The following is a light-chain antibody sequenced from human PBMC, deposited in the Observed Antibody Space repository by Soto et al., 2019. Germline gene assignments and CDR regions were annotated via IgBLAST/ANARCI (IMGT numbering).Light chain of an antibody. CDR1: HTISSSY. J-gene: IGKJ1*01. V-gene: IGKV3-20*01. CDR2: GIS. CDR3: QQYVYSSPRT. Sequence: EIVLTQSPGTLSLSPGERATLSCRASHTISSSYLAWYQQKPGQAPRLLMYGISRRATGIPDRCSGSGSGTNFTLTITRLEPEDFAVYYCQQYVYSSPRTFGQGTKVEIK.